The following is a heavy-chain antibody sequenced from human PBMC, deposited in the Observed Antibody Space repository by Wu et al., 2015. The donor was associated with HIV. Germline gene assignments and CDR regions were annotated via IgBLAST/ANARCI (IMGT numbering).Heavy chain of an antibody. CDR3: ARGPSTRADEVGGYWFDP. CDR2: MNPKSGHT. V-gene: IGHV1-8*01. D-gene: IGHD3-16*01. Sequence: LVQSGAEVKKPGASVKVSCKAFGYTFVSYDIHWVRQAPGQGLEWMGWMNPKSGHTGYAQKFQGRITMTRDNSISTAYTELSSLRSADTAVFYCARGPSTRADEVGGYWFDPWGQGTLVSVSS. CDR1: GYTFVSYD. J-gene: IGHJ5*02.